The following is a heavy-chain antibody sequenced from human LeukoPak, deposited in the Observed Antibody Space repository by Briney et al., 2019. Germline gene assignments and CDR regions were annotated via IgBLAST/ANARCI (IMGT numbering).Heavy chain of an antibody. CDR2: ISSNGGST. J-gene: IGHJ4*02. CDR3: ARAPTSMAGADY. V-gene: IGHV3-64*01. CDR1: GFPFSSYA. D-gene: IGHD5-24*01. Sequence: GGSLRLSCAASGFPFSSYAMHWVRQAPGKGLEYVSAISSNGGSTYYANSVKGRFTISRDNSKNTLYLQMGSLRAEDMAVYYCARAPTSMAGADYWGQGTLVTVSS.